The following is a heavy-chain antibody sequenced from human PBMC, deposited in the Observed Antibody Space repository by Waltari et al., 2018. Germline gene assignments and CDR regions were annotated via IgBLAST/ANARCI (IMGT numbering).Heavy chain of an antibody. J-gene: IGHJ4*02. D-gene: IGHD2-21*01. Sequence: QVQLVQSGAEVKKPGASVKVSCKTSGYPFRSYGITWVRRAPGQGLEWMGWINTYNDNTTYAQKLQDRVTLTTDTSAATAYMELRSLTSDDTAVYYCARPYSSGLTYYFDSWGQGTLVTVSS. CDR3: ARPYSSGLTYYFDS. V-gene: IGHV1-18*01. CDR2: INTYNDNT. CDR1: GYPFRSYG.